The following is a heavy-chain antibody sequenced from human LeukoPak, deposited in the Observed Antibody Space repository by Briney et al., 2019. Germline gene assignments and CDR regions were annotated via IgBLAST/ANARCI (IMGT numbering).Heavy chain of an antibody. CDR1: GFTFSSYA. J-gene: IGHJ5*02. D-gene: IGHD3-10*01. V-gene: IGHV3-23*01. CDR3: AKVGSRMVRGVINWFDP. CDR2: ISGSGGST. Sequence: GGSLRLSCAASGFTFSSYAMSWVRQAPGKGLEWVSAISGSGGSTYYADSVKGRFTISRDNSKNTLFLQMNSLRAEDTAVYYCAKVGSRMVRGVINWFDPWGQGTLVTVSS.